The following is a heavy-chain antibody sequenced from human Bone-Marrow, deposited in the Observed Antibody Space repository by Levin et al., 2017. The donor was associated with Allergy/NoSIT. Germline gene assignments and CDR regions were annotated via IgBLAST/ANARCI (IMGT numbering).Heavy chain of an antibody. J-gene: IGHJ4*02. V-gene: IGHV3-64*01. CDR2: ISSDGGSS. CDR1: GFTFSSLS. D-gene: IGHD3-10*01. CDR3: ARAGTTVVPAANDY. Sequence: PGGSLRLSCAASGFTFSSLSMHWVRQAPGKGLEYVSSISSDGGSSLYANSVKGRFTTSRDNSKNTLYLQMDSLRGEDMAVYYCARAGTTVVPAANDYWGLGTLVTVSS.